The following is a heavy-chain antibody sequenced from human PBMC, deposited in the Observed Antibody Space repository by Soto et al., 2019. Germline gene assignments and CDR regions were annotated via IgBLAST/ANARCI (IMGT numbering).Heavy chain of an antibody. CDR3: ARDRSGSGWFNAFDI. Sequence: SQTLSLTCAITGDSVFSSTAAWNWIRQSPSRGLEWLGRTYYRSKWYNDYAVSVKSRITINPDTSKHQFSLQLNSVTPEDTAVYYCARDRSGSGWFNAFDIWGHGTMVTVSS. CDR1: GDSVFSSTAA. J-gene: IGHJ3*02. CDR2: TYYRSKWYN. D-gene: IGHD6-19*01. V-gene: IGHV6-1*01.